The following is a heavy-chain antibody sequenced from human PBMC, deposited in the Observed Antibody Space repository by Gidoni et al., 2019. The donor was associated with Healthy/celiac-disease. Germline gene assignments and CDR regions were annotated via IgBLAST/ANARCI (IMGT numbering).Heavy chain of an antibody. CDR1: GGSVSSGSSY. V-gene: IGHV4-61*01. J-gene: IGHJ5*02. D-gene: IGHD4-4*01. CDR3: ARDHGFNDYSNYESRYWFDP. Sequence: QVQLQESGPGLVKPSETLSLTCTVSGGSVSSGSSYWSWIRQPPGKGLEWIGYIYSIGSTTYNPSLKSRVTISVYTSKNQFSLKLSSVTAADTAVYYCARDHGFNDYSNYESRYWFDPWGQGTLVTVSS. CDR2: IYSIGST.